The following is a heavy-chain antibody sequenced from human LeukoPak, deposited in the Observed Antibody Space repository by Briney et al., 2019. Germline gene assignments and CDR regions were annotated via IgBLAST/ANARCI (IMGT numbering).Heavy chain of an antibody. D-gene: IGHD3-3*01. CDR3: ARDYSGMDFWSGYDY. CDR1: GFTFNTYW. J-gene: IGHJ4*02. CDR2: INSDGSST. Sequence: GGSLRLSCAASGFTFNTYWMHWVRQALGKGLVWVSRINSDGSSTTYADSVKGRFTISRDNAKNTLYLQMNSLRAEDTAVYYCARDYSGMDFWSGYDYWGQGTLVTVSS. V-gene: IGHV3-74*01.